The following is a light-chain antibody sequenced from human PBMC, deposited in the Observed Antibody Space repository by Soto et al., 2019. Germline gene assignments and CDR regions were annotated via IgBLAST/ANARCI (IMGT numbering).Light chain of an antibody. CDR2: GAS. Sequence: EIVLTQSPGTLSLSPGERATLSCRASQSVSSSYLAWYQQKPGQAPRLLIYGASSRATGIPDRFSGSGSGTAFTLNISRLEPEDFAVYYCQQYGSTYTFGQGTKLEIK. V-gene: IGKV3-20*01. J-gene: IGKJ2*01. CDR1: QSVSSSY. CDR3: QQYGSTYT.